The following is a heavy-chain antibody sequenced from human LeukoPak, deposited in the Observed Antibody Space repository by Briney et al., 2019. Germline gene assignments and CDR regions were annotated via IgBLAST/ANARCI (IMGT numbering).Heavy chain of an antibody. J-gene: IGHJ4*02. Sequence: ASVKVSCKASGYSFTGYYMHWVRQAPGQGLEWMGWINPSSGATKYAQKFQGRVAMTRDTSISTAYMELSRLRSDDTAVYYGARDYYDSSDYFPGYWGQGTLVTVSS. CDR2: INPSSGAT. CDR1: GYSFTGYY. CDR3: ARDYYDSSDYFPGY. D-gene: IGHD3-22*01. V-gene: IGHV1-2*02.